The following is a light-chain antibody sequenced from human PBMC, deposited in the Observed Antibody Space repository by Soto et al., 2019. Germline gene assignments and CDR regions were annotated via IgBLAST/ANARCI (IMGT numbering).Light chain of an antibody. V-gene: IGKV1-5*01. J-gene: IGKJ1*01. Sequence: DIQMTQSPSTLPASVGDRVTITCRASQSISYYLAWYQKKPGKAPKVLIWNASSLQRGVPSRFSGSGSGTELTLTISSLLPDDFATYYCQQYNRFSTWTFGQGTKVDIK. CDR1: QSISYY. CDR3: QQYNRFSTWT. CDR2: NAS.